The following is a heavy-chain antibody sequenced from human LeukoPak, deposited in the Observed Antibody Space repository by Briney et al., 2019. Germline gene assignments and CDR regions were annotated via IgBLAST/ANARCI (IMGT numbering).Heavy chain of an antibody. D-gene: IGHD5-24*01. CDR2: INHSGST. CDR3: ARGWQMATRFFDY. V-gene: IGHV4-34*01. Sequence: SETLSLTCAVYDGSFSGYYWSWIRQPPGKGLEWIGEINHSGSTNYNPSLKSRVTISVDTSKNQFSLKLSSVTAADTAVYYCARGWQMATRFFDYWGQGTLVTVSS. J-gene: IGHJ4*02. CDR1: DGSFSGYY.